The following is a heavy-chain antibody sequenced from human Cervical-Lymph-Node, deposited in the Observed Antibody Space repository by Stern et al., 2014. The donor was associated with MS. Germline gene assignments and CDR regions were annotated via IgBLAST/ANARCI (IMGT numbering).Heavy chain of an antibody. V-gene: IGHV3-9*01. CDR2: ISWNSGTI. CDR3: AKDYSSSSNRYFDL. J-gene: IGHJ2*01. D-gene: IGHD6-6*01. CDR1: GFTFDDYA. Sequence: MQLVQSGGGLVQPGRSLRLSCAASGFTFDDYAMHWVRQAPGKGLEWVSGISWNSGTIGYADSVKGRFTISRDTAKNSLYLQMNSLISEDTALYYCAKDYSSSSNRYFDLWGRGTLVTVSS.